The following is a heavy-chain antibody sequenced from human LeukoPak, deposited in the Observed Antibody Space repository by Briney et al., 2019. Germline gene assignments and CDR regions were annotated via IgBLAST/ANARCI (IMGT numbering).Heavy chain of an antibody. V-gene: IGHV1-18*01. CDR3: ARDVGRWFGELLSYYFVY. CDR1: GYTFSSYG. D-gene: IGHD3-10*01. J-gene: IGHJ4*02. CDR2: ISAYNGNT. Sequence: GASVRLSCTASGYTFSSYGISWVRQAPGKGLEWMGWISAYNGNTYYAQKLQGRVTITTDTSTSKAYMELRSLRSDDTAVYYCARDVGRWFGELLSYYFVYWVQRALLSVSS.